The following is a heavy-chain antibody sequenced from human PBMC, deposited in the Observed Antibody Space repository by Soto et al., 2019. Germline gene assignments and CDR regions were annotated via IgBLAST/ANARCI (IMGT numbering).Heavy chain of an antibody. CDR2: INPNSGGT. CDR1: GYTFTDYY. Sequence: ASVKVSCKASGYTFTDYYMHWVRQAPGQGLEWMGRINPNSGGTNYAQKFQGRVTMTRDTSISTAYMELSRLRSDDTAVYYCARKLELRGSYYYYYDMDVWGRGTTVTVSS. CDR3: ARKLELRGSYYYYYDMDV. V-gene: IGHV1-2*02. D-gene: IGHD1-7*01. J-gene: IGHJ6*02.